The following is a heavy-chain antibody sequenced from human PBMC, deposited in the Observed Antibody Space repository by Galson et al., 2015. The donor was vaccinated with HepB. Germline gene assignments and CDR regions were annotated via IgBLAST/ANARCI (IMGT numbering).Heavy chain of an antibody. J-gene: IGHJ4*02. D-gene: IGHD3-10*01. CDR1: GYTFTSYA. Sequence: SVKVSCKASGYTFTSYAMHWVRQAPGQRLEWMGWINAGNGNTKYSQKFQGRVTITRDTSASTAYMELSSLRSEDTAVYYCAREFKRITMVRGVMGYWGQGTLVTVSS. CDR2: INAGNGNT. V-gene: IGHV1-3*01. CDR3: AREFKRITMVRGVMGY.